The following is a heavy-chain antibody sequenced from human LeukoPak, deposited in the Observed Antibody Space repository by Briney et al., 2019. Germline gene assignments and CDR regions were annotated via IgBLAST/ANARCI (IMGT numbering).Heavy chain of an antibody. J-gene: IGHJ4*02. CDR1: GASISGYY. Sequence: SETLSLTCTVSGASISGYYWSWIRQPPGKGLEWIGYIYSSGSTNYNPSLKSRVTISVDTSKNQFSLKLSSVTAADTAVYYCARGGGYASPIGYWGQGALVTVSS. D-gene: IGHD5-12*01. V-gene: IGHV4-59*01. CDR3: ARGGGYASPIGY. CDR2: IYSSGST.